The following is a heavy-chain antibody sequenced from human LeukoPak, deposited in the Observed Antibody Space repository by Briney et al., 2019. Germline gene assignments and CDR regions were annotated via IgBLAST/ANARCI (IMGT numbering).Heavy chain of an antibody. J-gene: IGHJ6*02. CDR2: IKSKADGETT. CDR1: GFTFTHAW. D-gene: IGHD2-15*01. V-gene: IGHV3-15*01. CDR3: TRGGDCSGGSCYFEYGMDV. Sequence: GGSLRLSCAASGFTFTHAWMTWVRQAPGKGLEWVGRIKSKADGETTDYAAPVKGRFFMSRDDSKATLFLQMNSLKTEDTAVYYCTRGGDCSGGSCYFEYGMDVWGQGTTVTVSS.